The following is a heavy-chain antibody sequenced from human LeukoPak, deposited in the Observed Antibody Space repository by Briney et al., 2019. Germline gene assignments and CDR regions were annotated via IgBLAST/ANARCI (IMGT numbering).Heavy chain of an antibody. CDR3: ARDRPGYSSGWYSDY. CDR1: GYTFTGYY. CDR2: INPKSGGT. Sequence: ASVKVSCKASGYTFTGYYMHWVRQAPGQGLEWMGWINPKSGGTNYAQKFQGRVPMPSDTSISTAYMELSRLRSDDTAVYYCARDRPGYSSGWYSDYWGQGTLVTVSS. J-gene: IGHJ4*02. V-gene: IGHV1-2*02. D-gene: IGHD6-19*01.